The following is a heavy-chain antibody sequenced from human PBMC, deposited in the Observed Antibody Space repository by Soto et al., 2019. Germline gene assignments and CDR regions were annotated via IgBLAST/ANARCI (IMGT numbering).Heavy chain of an antibody. CDR1: GYTFTSYD. CDR3: AREWSAAGHFYGMDV. CDR2: MNTNSDDT. D-gene: IGHD6-13*01. J-gene: IGHJ6*02. Sequence: ASVKVSCKASGYTFTSYDINWVRQAPGQGLEWVGWMNTNSDDTRSAQKFRGRLTLTRDKSMRAVYMKLSNLRPDDTAVYYCAREWSAAGHFYGMDVWGQGTTVTVSS. V-gene: IGHV1-8*01.